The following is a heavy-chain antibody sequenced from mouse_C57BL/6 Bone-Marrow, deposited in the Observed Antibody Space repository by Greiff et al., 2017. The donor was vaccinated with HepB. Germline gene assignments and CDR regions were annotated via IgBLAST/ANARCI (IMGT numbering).Heavy chain of an antibody. J-gene: IGHJ2*01. Sequence: VKLQQPGAELVKPGASVKLSCKASGYTFTSYWMHWVKQRPGRGLEWIGRIEPNSGGTKYNEKFKSKATLTVDKHSSTAYMQLSSLTSEDSAVYYCARSREYYGSPDYWGQGTTLTVSS. V-gene: IGHV1-72*01. D-gene: IGHD1-1*01. CDR3: ARSREYYGSPDY. CDR1: GYTFTSYW. CDR2: IEPNSGGT.